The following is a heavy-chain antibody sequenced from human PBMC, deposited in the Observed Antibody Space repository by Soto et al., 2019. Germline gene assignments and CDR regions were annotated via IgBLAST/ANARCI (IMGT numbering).Heavy chain of an antibody. CDR3: TTVPIPGGIVGATDAFDI. CDR1: GFTFSNAW. J-gene: IGHJ3*02. V-gene: IGHV3-15*07. D-gene: IGHD1-26*01. Sequence: GGSLRLSCAASGFTFSNAWMNWVRQAPGKGLEWVGRIKSKTDGGTTDYAAPVKGRFTISRDDSKNTLYLQMNSLKTEDTAVYYCTTVPIPGGIVGATDAFDIWGQGTMVTVSS. CDR2: IKSKTDGGTT.